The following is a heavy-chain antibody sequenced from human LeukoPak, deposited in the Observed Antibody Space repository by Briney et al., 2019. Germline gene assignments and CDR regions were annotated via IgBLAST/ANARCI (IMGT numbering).Heavy chain of an antibody. V-gene: IGHV4-59*01. Sequence: SETLSLTCTVSVGPMSDYYWSWIRQPPGKGLEWIGYSYYTGVTNYNPSLKSRVTISVDTPKRQFTLNLTSVTSADTAVYYCARLHLDYLDFWGQGAVVTVSS. D-gene: IGHD3/OR15-3a*01. CDR2: SYYTGVT. J-gene: IGHJ1*01. CDR3: ARLHLDYLDF. CDR1: VGPMSDYY.